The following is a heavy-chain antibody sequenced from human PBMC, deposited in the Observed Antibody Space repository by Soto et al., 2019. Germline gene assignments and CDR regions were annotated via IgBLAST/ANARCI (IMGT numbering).Heavy chain of an antibody. J-gene: IGHJ4*02. V-gene: IGHV1-2*04. Sequence: PSVKVSCKASGYTFTGYYMHWVRQAPGQGLEWMGWINPNSGGTNYAQKFQGWVTMTRDTSISTAYMELSRLRSDDTAVYYCAREWGYCSSTSCYGDFDYWGKGTLVTVSS. CDR2: INPNSGGT. CDR1: GYTFTGYY. D-gene: IGHD2-2*01. CDR3: AREWGYCSSTSCYGDFDY.